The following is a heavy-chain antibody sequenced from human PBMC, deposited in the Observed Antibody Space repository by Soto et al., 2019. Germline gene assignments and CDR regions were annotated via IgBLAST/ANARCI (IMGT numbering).Heavy chain of an antibody. D-gene: IGHD5-12*01. J-gene: IGHJ4*02. CDR3: AREGYSVYFFDY. V-gene: IGHV3-33*01. Sequence: QVLLVESGGGVVQPGRSLRLSCVASGFSFSTYGMHWVRQPPGKGLEWVAGIWQDGSNKYYADSVQGRATISRDNSENTVYLQMNSLRGDYTAKYFCAREGYSVYFFDYWGQGTLVSVSS. CDR2: IWQDGSNK. CDR1: GFSFSTYG.